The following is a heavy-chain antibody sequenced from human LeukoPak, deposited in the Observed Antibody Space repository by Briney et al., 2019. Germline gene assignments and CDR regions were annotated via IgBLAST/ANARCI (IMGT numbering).Heavy chain of an antibody. V-gene: IGHV3-23*01. CDR1: GFTFSSYG. J-gene: IGHJ4*02. D-gene: IGHD1-26*01. CDR2: ISGSGGST. Sequence: GGSLRLSCAASGFTFSSYGMSWVRQAPGKGLEWVSAISGSGGSTYYADSVKGRFTISRDNSKNTVSLQMNSLRAEDTAVYYCARVRATRNFDYWGQGTLVTVSS. CDR3: ARVRATRNFDY.